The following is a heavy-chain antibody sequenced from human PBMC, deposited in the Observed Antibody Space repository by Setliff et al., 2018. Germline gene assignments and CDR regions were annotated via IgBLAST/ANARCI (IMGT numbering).Heavy chain of an antibody. CDR3: ARGQAGNYYYYMDV. CDR1: GGSVNSGYDN. V-gene: IGHV4-61*01. J-gene: IGHJ6*03. CDR2: INHRGST. Sequence: PSETLSLTCTVSGGSVNSGYDNWTWIRQPPGKGLEWVGEINHRGSTNYNPSLKSRVTMSVDTSKNQFSLKLSSVTAADTAVYYCARGQAGNYYYYMDVWGKGTTVTVSS.